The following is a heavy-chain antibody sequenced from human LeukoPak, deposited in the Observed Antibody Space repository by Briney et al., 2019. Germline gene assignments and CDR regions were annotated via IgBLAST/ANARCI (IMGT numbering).Heavy chain of an antibody. CDR3: AKSPYVGDHGGPSA. D-gene: IGHD4-23*01. CDR1: GFTFSSYA. Sequence: GGSLRLSCAASGFTFSSYAMSWVRQAPGKGPEWVSAISGGGGNTYYADSVKGRFTISRDDSKNTLFLQMNSPRVEDTAVYYCAKSPYVGDHGGPSAWGQGTLVTVSS. CDR2: ISGGGGNT. J-gene: IGHJ5*02. V-gene: IGHV3-23*01.